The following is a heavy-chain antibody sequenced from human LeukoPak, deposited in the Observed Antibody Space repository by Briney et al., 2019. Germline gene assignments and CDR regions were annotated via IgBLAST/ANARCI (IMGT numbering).Heavy chain of an antibody. CDR3: ARRVGDYSHPYDY. V-gene: IGHV3-66*04. CDR1: GFTVSTNS. Sequence: PGGSLRLSCTVSGFTVSTNSMSWVRQTPGKGLERVSFIYSGGSTRYSDSVKGRFTISRDNSKNTQYLQMNSLRAEDTAVYYCARRVGDYSHPYDYWGQGTLVTVSS. CDR2: IYSGGST. J-gene: IGHJ4*02. D-gene: IGHD3-22*01.